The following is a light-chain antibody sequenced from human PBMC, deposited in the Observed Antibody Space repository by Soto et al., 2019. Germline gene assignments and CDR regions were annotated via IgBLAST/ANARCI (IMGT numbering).Light chain of an antibody. J-gene: IGKJ2*01. V-gene: IGKV4-1*01. CDR1: QSVFYSSNNNNS. CDR2: WAS. Sequence: DIVMTQSPDSLAVSLGERATINCKSIQSVFYSSNNNNSLAWYQQRPGQPPKLLIYWASTRESGVPDRFSGSGSGTDFTRTITSRQAEDVAVYYCQQYESTPPTFGQGTKLEIQ. CDR3: QQYESTPPT.